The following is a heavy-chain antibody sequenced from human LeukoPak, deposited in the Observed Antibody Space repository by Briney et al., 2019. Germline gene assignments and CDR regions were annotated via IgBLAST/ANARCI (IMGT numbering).Heavy chain of an antibody. CDR1: GFTFSSYS. D-gene: IGHD6-19*01. CDR3: ARDLSESVAGTGAFDI. CDR2: ISSSSSYI. J-gene: IGHJ3*02. V-gene: IGHV3-21*01. Sequence: GGSLRLSCAASGFTFSSYSMNWVRQAPGKGLEWVSSISSSSSYIYYADSVKGRFTISRDNAKNSLYLQMNSLRAEDTAVYYCARDLSESVAGTGAFDIWGQGTMVTVSS.